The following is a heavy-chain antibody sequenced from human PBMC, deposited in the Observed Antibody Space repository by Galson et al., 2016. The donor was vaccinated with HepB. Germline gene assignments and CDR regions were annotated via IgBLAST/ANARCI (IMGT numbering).Heavy chain of an antibody. CDR2: ISSGSSPI. J-gene: IGHJ4*02. D-gene: IGHD3-22*01. CDR3: VRGGCHDSSGPFDY. Sequence: SLRLSCAASGFALSSYSLNWVRQAPGMGLQWISYISSGSSPIYYADSVRGRFTVSRDNAQDSLYLQMNGLRVEDTAIYYCVRGGCHDSSGPFDYWGQGTLVTVSS. CDR1: GFALSSYS. V-gene: IGHV3-48*01.